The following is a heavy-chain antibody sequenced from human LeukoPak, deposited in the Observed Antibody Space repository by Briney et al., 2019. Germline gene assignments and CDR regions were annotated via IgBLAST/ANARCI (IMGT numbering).Heavy chain of an antibody. CDR3: ARHGASLLWFGELLRVGWFDP. CDR1: GGSFSGYY. Sequence: SETLSLTCAVYGGSFSGYYWSWIRQPPGKGLEWIGEINHSGSTNYNPSLKSRVTISVDTSKNQFSLKLSSVTAADTAVYYCARHGASLLWFGELLRVGWFDPWGLGTLVTVSS. CDR2: INHSGST. V-gene: IGHV4-34*01. J-gene: IGHJ5*02. D-gene: IGHD3-10*01.